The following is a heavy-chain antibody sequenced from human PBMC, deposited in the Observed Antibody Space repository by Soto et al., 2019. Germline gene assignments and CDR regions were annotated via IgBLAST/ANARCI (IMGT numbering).Heavy chain of an antibody. D-gene: IGHD3-3*01. CDR3: ATGVIWIGYFTVDS. CDR1: GGSFGKSA. Sequence: SVKVSCKASGGSFGKSAINWVRQTPGQGLEWLGGFIPVYRTLNYAQKFQGRVTITADESTGTAYMTLSSPASDDTAVYYCATGVIWIGYFTVDSWGQGTRVTVS. J-gene: IGHJ4*02. CDR2: FIPVYRTL. V-gene: IGHV1-69*13.